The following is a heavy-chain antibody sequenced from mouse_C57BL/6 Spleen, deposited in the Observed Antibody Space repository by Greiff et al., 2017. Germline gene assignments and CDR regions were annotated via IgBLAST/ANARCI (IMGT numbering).Heavy chain of an antibody. D-gene: IGHD1-1*01. J-gene: IGHJ4*01. CDR1: GYAFSSSW. CDR3: ARWVYGSSYYAMDY. CDR2: IYPGDGDT. V-gene: IGHV1-82*01. Sequence: VQVVESGPELVKPGASVKISCKASGYAFSSSWMNWVKQRPGKGLEWIGRIYPGDGDTNYNGKFKGKATLTADKSSSTAYMQLSSLTSEDSAVYFCARWVYGSSYYAMDYWGQGTSVTVSS.